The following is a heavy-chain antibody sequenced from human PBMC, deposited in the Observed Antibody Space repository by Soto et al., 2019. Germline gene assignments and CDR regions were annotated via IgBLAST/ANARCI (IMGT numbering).Heavy chain of an antibody. CDR1: GGSFSGYY. Sequence: SETLSLTCAVYGGSFSGYYWSWIRQPPGKGLEWIGEINHSGSTNYNPSLKSRVTISVDTSKNQFSLKLSSVTAADTAVYYCARTIYCSSTSCRPGGYYYYYYMDVWGKGTTVTVSS. J-gene: IGHJ6*03. CDR2: INHSGST. V-gene: IGHV4-34*01. CDR3: ARTIYCSSTSCRPGGYYYYYYMDV. D-gene: IGHD2-2*01.